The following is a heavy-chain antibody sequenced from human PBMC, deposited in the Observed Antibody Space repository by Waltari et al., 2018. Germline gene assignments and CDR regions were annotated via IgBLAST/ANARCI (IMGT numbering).Heavy chain of an antibody. D-gene: IGHD2-21*02. V-gene: IGHV4-59*01. CDR3: ARGGGGDWEWFDP. J-gene: IGHJ5*02. Sequence: QVQLQESGPSLLKPSETLSLICTVSGGSISGFYWSLVRQPPGQGLDWIGCIYYTGSTNFNPSLKSRVTMSGDTSKNQFSLKLSSVTAADTACYYCARGGGGDWEWFDPWGQGTLVTVAS. CDR1: GGSISGFY. CDR2: IYYTGST.